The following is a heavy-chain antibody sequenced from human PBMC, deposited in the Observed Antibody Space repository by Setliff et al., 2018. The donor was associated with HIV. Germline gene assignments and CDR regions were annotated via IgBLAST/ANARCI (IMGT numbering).Heavy chain of an antibody. J-gene: IGHJ4*02. CDR1: GYAFTDYS. D-gene: IGHD6-13*01. CDR2: INPDSRGT. Sequence: GASVKVSCKTSGYAFTDYSIHWVRQAPGQGLEWVGRINPDSRGTNYAQTFQGRVTMTRDTSVSTAYMELSRLKSDDTAVFYCARGVKGIATTGKYYCDYWGQGTLGTVAS. CDR3: ARGVKGIATTGKYYCDY. V-gene: IGHV1-2*06.